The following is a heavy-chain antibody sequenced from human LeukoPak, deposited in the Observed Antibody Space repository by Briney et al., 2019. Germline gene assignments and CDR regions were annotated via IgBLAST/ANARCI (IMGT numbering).Heavy chain of an antibody. Sequence: SETLSLTCAVYGXSFSGYYWSWIRQPPGKGLEWIGEINHNGSTNYNPSLKSRVTISVDTSKNQFSLKLSSVTAADTAVYYCARGRYYYDSSGYYYRFDYWGQGTLVTVSS. CDR1: GXSFSGYY. CDR3: ARGRYYYDSSGYYYRFDY. D-gene: IGHD3-22*01. V-gene: IGHV4-34*01. J-gene: IGHJ4*02. CDR2: INHNGST.